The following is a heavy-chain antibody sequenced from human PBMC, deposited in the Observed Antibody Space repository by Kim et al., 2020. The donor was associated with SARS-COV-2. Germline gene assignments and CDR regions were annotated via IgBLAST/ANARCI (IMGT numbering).Heavy chain of an antibody. CDR1: GGSISSGGYY. D-gene: IGHD6-13*01. J-gene: IGHJ6*02. V-gene: IGHV4-31*03. Sequence: SETLSLTCTVSGGSISSGGYYWSWIRQHPGKGLEWIGYIYYSGSTYYNPSLKSRVTISVDTSKNQFSLKLSSVTAADTAVYYCARGAEISSSWYGGLYYYGMDVWGQRTTVTVSS. CDR2: IYYSGST. CDR3: ARGAEISSSWYGGLYYYGMDV.